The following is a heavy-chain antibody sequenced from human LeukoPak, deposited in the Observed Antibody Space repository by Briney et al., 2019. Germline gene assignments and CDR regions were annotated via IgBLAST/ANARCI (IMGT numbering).Heavy chain of an antibody. CDR1: GYSFTNYW. Sequence: GEPLKISCKGSGYSFTNYWIAWVRQMPGKGLEWMGIIYPGDSDTRYSLSFQGQVTISADKSTSTAYLQWSSLKASDTSMYYCARSNSWDSSGWLSDYWGQGTLVTVSS. D-gene: IGHD6-19*01. V-gene: IGHV5-51*01. J-gene: IGHJ4*02. CDR2: IYPGDSDT. CDR3: ARSNSWDSSGWLSDY.